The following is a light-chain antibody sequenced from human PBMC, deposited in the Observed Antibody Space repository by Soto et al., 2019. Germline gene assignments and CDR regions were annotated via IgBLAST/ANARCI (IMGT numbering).Light chain of an antibody. CDR1: QSLVYSDGNTY. V-gene: IGKV2-30*01. CDR2: EVS. Sequence: DVDMTQSPLSLPVTLGQPASISCRSSQSLVYSDGNTYLSWFQQRPGQSPRRLIYEVSNRESGVPDRFSGSGSGTDFTLKISRVEAEDGGVYYCMQGTHWPWTFGQGNKVESK. J-gene: IGKJ1*01. CDR3: MQGTHWPWT.